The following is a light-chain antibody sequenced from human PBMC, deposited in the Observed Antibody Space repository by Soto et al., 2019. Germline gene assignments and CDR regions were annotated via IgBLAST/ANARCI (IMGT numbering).Light chain of an antibody. CDR2: DIS. Sequence: EIVMTQSPGTLSVSPGERVTLSCRASQSVTTNLAWYQQKPGQTPRLLIYDISARASGIPGRFSGSGSGTDFTLTISSLQSEDSPVYYCQQYLDWPLTFGGGTKVE. J-gene: IGKJ4*01. CDR1: QSVTTN. V-gene: IGKV3-15*01. CDR3: QQYLDWPLT.